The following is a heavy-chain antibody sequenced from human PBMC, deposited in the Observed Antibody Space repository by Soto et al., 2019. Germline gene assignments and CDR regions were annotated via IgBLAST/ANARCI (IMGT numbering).Heavy chain of an antibody. CDR1: GSTFSSYA. Sequence: GGSLRLSCAASGSTFSSYAMHWVRQAPGKGLEWVAVISYDGSNKYYADSVKGRFTISRDNSKNTPYLQMNSLRAEDTAVYYCAXDGPRQWLVLYHYGMDVWGQGTTVTVSS. CDR2: ISYDGSNK. D-gene: IGHD6-19*01. J-gene: IGHJ6*02. CDR3: AXDGPRQWLVLYHYGMDV. V-gene: IGHV3-30-3*01.